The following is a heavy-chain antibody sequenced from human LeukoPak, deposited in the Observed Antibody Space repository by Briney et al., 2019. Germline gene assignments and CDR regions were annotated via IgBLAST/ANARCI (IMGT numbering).Heavy chain of an antibody. CDR1: GYTFTSYD. CDR2: MNPNSGNT. D-gene: IGHD6-13*01. V-gene: IGHV1-8*03. J-gene: IGHJ5*02. Sequence: GASVKVSCKASGYTFTSYDINWVRQATGQGLEWMGWMNPNSGNTGYAQKFQGRVTITRNTSISTAYMELSSLRSEDTAVYYCARNGMGSSWSRNNWFDPWGQGTLVTVSS. CDR3: ARNGMGSSWSRNNWFDP.